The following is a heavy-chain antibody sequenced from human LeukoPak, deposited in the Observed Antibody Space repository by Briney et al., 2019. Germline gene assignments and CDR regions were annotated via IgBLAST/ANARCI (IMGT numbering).Heavy chain of an antibody. V-gene: IGHV4-34*01. CDR3: ARGEYNWNYVGGAFDI. CDR2: INHSGST. J-gene: IGHJ3*02. D-gene: IGHD1-7*01. Sequence: SETLSLTCAVYGGSFSGYYWSWIRQPPGKGLEWIGEINHSGSTNYNPSLKSRVTISVDTSKNQFSLKLSSVTAADTAVYYCARGEYNWNYVGGAFDIWGQGTMVTVSS. CDR1: GGSFSGYY.